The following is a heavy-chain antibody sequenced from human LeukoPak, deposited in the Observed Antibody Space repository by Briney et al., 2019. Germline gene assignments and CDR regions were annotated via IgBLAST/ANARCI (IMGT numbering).Heavy chain of an antibody. CDR2: ISYDGSNK. V-gene: IGHV3-30*03. CDR3: AGETVTIRGTDGFDI. D-gene: IGHD4-17*01. CDR1: GFTFSSYG. J-gene: IGHJ3*02. Sequence: PGRSLRLSCAASGFTFSSYGLHWVRQAPGKGLEWVAVISYDGSNKHYADSVKGRFTVSRDNCKNTLYLQMNSLRAEDTAVYYCAGETVTIRGTDGFDIWGQGTMVTVFS.